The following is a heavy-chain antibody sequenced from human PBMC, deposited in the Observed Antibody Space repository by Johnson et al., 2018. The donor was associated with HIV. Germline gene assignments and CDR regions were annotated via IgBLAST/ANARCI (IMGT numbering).Heavy chain of an antibody. CDR3: AGGSRYTYDNEDAYLLDAFDF. D-gene: IGHD1-1*01. CDR2: ISWNSGSI. Sequence: VQLVESGGGLVQPGGSLRLSCAASGFTFDDYAMHWVRQAPGKGLEWVSGISWNSGSIGYADSVKGRFTISRDSSKNTLYLQMNSLRVEDTAVYYCAGGSRYTYDNEDAYLLDAFDFWGQGKMVTVSS. J-gene: IGHJ3*01. V-gene: IGHV3-9*01. CDR1: GFTFDDYA.